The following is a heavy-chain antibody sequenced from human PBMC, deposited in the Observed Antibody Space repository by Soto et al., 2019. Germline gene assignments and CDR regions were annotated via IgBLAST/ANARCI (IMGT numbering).Heavy chain of an antibody. J-gene: IGHJ4*02. V-gene: IGHV5-51*01. CDR3: AREIGY. CDR2: VYHGDSQT. CDR1: L. Sequence: LIGWVRLMPGKGLEWMGIVYHGDSQTRYNPSFQGQIAISADKTITTAYLQWTSLKASDSAMYYCAREIGYWGQGTLVTVSS.